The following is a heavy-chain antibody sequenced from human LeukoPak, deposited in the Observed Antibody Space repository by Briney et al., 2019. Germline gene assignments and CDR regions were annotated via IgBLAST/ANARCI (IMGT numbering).Heavy chain of an antibody. CDR1: GYTFTSYY. J-gene: IGHJ3*02. D-gene: IGHD1-26*01. Sequence: ASVKVSCKASGYTFTSYYMHWVRQAPGQGLEWMGIIDPSGGSTSYAQKFQGRVTMTRDTSTSTVYMELSSLRSEDTAVYYCARVVGAKDAFDIWGQGTMVTVSS. V-gene: IGHV1-46*01. CDR3: ARVVGAKDAFDI. CDR2: IDPSGGST.